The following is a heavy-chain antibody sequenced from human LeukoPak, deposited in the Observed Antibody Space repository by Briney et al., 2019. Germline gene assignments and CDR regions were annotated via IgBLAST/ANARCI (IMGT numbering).Heavy chain of an antibody. CDR2: ISYDGSNK. CDR3: ARDSSGWSSYYYYGMDV. D-gene: IGHD6-19*01. Sequence: PGRSLRLSCAASGFTFSSYAMHWVRQAPGKGLEGVAVISYDGSNKYYADSVKGRFTISRDNSKNTLYLQMNSLRAEDTAVYYCARDSSGWSSYYYYGMDVWGQGTTVTVSS. CDR1: GFTFSSYA. V-gene: IGHV3-30-3*01. J-gene: IGHJ6*02.